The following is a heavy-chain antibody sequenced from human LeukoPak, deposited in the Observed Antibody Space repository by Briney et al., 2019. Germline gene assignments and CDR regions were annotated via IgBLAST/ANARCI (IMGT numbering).Heavy chain of an antibody. V-gene: IGHV4-4*07. CDR1: GGXISGYY. Sequence: SETLSLTCTVSGGXISGYYCSWVRQPVGKGLEWIGRIYNNENTNYNPSLKSRVTMSVDTSKNQFSLRLSSVTAADTAVYYCARGCSGSFPQYDYWGQGILVTVSS. CDR3: ARGCSGSFPQYDY. D-gene: IGHD1-26*01. CDR2: IYNNENT. J-gene: IGHJ4*02.